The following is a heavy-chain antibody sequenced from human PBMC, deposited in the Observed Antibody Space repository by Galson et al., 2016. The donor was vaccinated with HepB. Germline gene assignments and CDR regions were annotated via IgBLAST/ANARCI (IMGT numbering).Heavy chain of an antibody. V-gene: IGHV3-48*02. J-gene: IGHJ6*02. CDR2: ISSSSSTI. CDR3: ARKDYYYGLED. Sequence: SLRLSCATSGFTFSSYSMNWVRQAPGKGLEWVSYISSSSSTIYYADSVKGRFTISRDNAKNSLSLQMNSLSDEDTAVYYCARKDYYYGLEDWGQGTTVIVSS. CDR1: GFTFSSYS.